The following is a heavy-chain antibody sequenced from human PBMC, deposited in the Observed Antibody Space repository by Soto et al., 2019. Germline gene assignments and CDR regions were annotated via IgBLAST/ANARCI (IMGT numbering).Heavy chain of an antibody. J-gene: IGHJ2*01. CDR3: ARPLPRIAVAGIFDL. Sequence: ASVKVSCKASGYTFTSYAMHWVRQAPGQRLEWMGWINAGNGNTKYSQKFQGRVTITRDKSASTAYMELSSLRSEDTAVYYCARPLPRIAVAGIFDLWGRGTLVTVSS. V-gene: IGHV1-3*01. CDR2: INAGNGNT. CDR1: GYTFTSYA. D-gene: IGHD6-19*01.